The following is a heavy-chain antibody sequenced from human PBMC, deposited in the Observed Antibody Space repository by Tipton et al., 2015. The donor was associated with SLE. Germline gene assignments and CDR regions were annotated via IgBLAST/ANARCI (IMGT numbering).Heavy chain of an antibody. J-gene: IGHJ4*02. CDR1: GGSITFYY. V-gene: IGHV4-59*08. D-gene: IGHD6-19*01. CDR2: IHDSGTT. Sequence: TLSLTCTVSGGSITFYYWSWIRQSPGKGLEWIGYIHDSGTTNYNPTHKSRVTMSVATSKNQFSLKLSSVTAADTAVYYCAAQLQWLVYYWGQGTLVTVSS. CDR3: AAQLQWLVYY.